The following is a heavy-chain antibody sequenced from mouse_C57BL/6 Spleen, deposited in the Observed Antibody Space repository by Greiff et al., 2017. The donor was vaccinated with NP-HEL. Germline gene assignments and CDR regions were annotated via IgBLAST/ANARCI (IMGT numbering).Heavy chain of an antibody. J-gene: IGHJ4*01. Sequence: EVQLQQSGPELVKPGASVKISCKASGYSFTGYYMNWVKQSPEKSLEWIGEINPSTGGTTYNQKFKAKATLTVDKSSSTAYMQLKSLTSEDSAVYYGARGEGNGDYWGQGTSVTVSS. CDR1: GYSFTGYY. CDR3: ARGEGNGDY. V-gene: IGHV1-42*01. CDR2: INPSTGGT.